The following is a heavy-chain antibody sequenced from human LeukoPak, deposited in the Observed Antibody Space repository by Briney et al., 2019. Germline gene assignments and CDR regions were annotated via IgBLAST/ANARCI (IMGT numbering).Heavy chain of an antibody. CDR1: GGSFSGYY. J-gene: IGHJ3*02. V-gene: IGHV4-34*01. D-gene: IGHD3-22*01. CDR2: INHSGST. Sequence: SETLSLTCAVYGGSFSGYYWSWIRQPPGKGLEWIGEINHSGSTNYNPSLKSRVTISVDTSKNQFSLKLSSVTAADTAVYYCAREMPGYSNGHYDSNAFDIWGQGTMVTVSS. CDR3: AREMPGYSNGHYDSNAFDI.